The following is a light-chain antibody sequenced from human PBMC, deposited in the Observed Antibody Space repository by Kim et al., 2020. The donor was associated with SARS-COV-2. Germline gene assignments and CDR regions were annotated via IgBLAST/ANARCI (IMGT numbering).Light chain of an antibody. V-gene: IGKV3-11*01. CDR3: QQRTNWPAIT. Sequence: LSPGERAPLSCGASQSVSNYLAWYQQKPGQAPRLLIYHASKRATGIPARFSGSGSGTDFTLTISSLEPEDFAVYYCQQRTNWPAITFGQGTRLEIK. CDR1: QSVSNY. J-gene: IGKJ5*01. CDR2: HAS.